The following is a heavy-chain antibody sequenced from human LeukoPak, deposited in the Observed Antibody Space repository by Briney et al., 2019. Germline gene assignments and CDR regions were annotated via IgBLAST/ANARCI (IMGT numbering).Heavy chain of an antibody. CDR2: FDPEDGET. V-gene: IGHV1-24*01. D-gene: IGHD1-14*01. CDR3: VGADGTYGNQGPDY. J-gene: IGHJ4*02. CDR1: GYTLTELS. Sequence: ASVKVSCKVSGYTLTELSMHWVRQAPGKGLEWMGGFDPEDGETIYAQKFQGRVTMTEDTSTDTAYMELSSLRSEDTAVYYCVGADGTYGNQGPDYWGQGTLVTV.